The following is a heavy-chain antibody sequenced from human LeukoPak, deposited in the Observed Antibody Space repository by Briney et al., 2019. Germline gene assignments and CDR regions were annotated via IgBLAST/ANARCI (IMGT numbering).Heavy chain of an antibody. CDR3: AKAGIAAGNYYYYYMDV. J-gene: IGHJ6*03. D-gene: IGHD6-13*01. CDR1: GFTFSSYG. CDR2: IRYDGSNK. Sequence: PGGSLRLSCAASGFTFSSYGMHWVRQAPGKGLEWVAVIRYDGSNKYYADSVKGRFTISRDNSKNTLYLQMNSLRAEDTAVYYCAKAGIAAGNYYYYYMDVWGKGTTVTVSS. V-gene: IGHV3-30*02.